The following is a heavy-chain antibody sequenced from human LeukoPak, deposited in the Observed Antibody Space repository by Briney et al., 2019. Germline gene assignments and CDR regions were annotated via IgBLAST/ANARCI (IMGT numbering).Heavy chain of an antibody. Sequence: GGSLRLSCAASGFTFNTYSVNWVRQAPGKGLEWVSSISSGSSYIFYADSMKGRFTISRDNAKTSLYLQMNSLRAEDTAVYYCARQVGVDDAFDIWGQGTKVTVSS. CDR2: ISSGSSYI. J-gene: IGHJ3*02. CDR3: ARQVGVDDAFDI. V-gene: IGHV3-21*01. D-gene: IGHD1-26*01. CDR1: GFTFNTYS.